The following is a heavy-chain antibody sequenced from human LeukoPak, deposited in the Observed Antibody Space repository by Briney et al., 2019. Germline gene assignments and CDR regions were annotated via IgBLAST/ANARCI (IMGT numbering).Heavy chain of an antibody. CDR2: ISASGGTT. CDR3: ARDRLGLSSGSYPRSGYYYYYYMDV. CDR1: GFTFNNYA. D-gene: IGHD3-10*01. Sequence: QSGGSLRLSCAASGFTFNNYAMSWVRQAPGKGLEWVSAISASGGTTYYADSVKGRFTISRDNSKNTLYLQMNSLRAEDTAVYYCARDRLGLSSGSYPRSGYYYYYYMDVWGKGTTVTVTS. J-gene: IGHJ6*03. V-gene: IGHV3-23*01.